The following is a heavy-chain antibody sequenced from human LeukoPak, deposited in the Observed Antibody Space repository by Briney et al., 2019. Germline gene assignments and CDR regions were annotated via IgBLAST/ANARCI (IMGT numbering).Heavy chain of an antibody. CDR1: GFPFSSYT. D-gene: IGHD3-3*01. Sequence: PGGSLRLSCAASGFPFSSYTMSWVRQAPGMGLGWVSAISASGGSTYYADSVKGRFTISRDSSKNTLYLQMNSLRAEDTAIYYCAKDRAVTSDSNYVVYWGQGTLVTVSS. J-gene: IGHJ4*02. CDR3: AKDRAVTSDSNYVVY. CDR2: ISASGGST. V-gene: IGHV3-23*01.